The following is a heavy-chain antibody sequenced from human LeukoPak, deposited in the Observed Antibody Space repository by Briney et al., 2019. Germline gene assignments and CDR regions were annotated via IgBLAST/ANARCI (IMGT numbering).Heavy chain of an antibody. Sequence: ASVKVSCKASGYTFTGYYMHWVQQAPGQGLEWMGWINPNSGGTNYAQKFQGRVTMTRDTSISTAYMELSRLRSDDTAVYYCAIVYYYGSGSYQCYYYGMDVWGQGTTVTVSS. D-gene: IGHD3-10*01. CDR1: GYTFTGYY. CDR3: AIVYYYGSGSYQCYYYGMDV. CDR2: INPNSGGT. V-gene: IGHV1-2*02. J-gene: IGHJ6*02.